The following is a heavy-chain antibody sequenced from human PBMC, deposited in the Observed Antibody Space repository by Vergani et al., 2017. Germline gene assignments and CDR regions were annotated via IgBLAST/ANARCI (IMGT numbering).Heavy chain of an antibody. CDR3: ARKEVYDSSGYSVSYFDY. Sequence: QVQLQESGPGLVKPSETLSLTCTVSGGSFSGYYWSWIRQPPGKGLEWIGEINHSGSTNYNPSLKSRVTISVDTSKNQFSLKLSSVTAADTAVYYCARKEVYDSSGYSVSYFDYWGQGTLVTVSS. J-gene: IGHJ4*02. D-gene: IGHD3-22*01. CDR1: GGSFSGYY. V-gene: IGHV4-34*01. CDR2: INHSGST.